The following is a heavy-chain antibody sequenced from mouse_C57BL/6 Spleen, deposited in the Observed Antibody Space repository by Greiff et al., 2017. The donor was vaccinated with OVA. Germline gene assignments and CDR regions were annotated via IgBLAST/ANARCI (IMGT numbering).Heavy chain of an antibody. CDR3: AREGLCDYDDDDVNYFDY. V-gene: IGHV1-72*01. J-gene: IGHJ2*01. Sequence: QVQLQQPGAELVKPGASVKLSCKASGYTFTSYWMHWVKQRPGRGLEWIGRIDPNSGGTKYNEKFKSKATLTVDKPSSTAYMQLSSLTSEDSAVYYCAREGLCDYDDDDVNYFDYWGQGTTLTVSS. D-gene: IGHD2-4*01. CDR2: IDPNSGGT. CDR1: GYTFTSYW.